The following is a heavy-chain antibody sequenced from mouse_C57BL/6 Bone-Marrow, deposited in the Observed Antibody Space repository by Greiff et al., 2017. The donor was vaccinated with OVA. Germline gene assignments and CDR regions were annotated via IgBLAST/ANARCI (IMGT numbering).Heavy chain of an antibody. J-gene: IGHJ1*03. Sequence: VQLQQPGAELVMPGASVKLSCKASGYTFTSYWMHWVKQRPGQGLEWIGEIDPSDSYTNYNQKFKGKATLTVDKSSSTAYMQRSSLTSEDSAVYYCASPWGYDGDWYFDVWGTGTTVTVSS. CDR2: IDPSDSYT. CDR1: GYTFTSYW. D-gene: IGHD2-2*01. CDR3: ASPWGYDGDWYFDV. V-gene: IGHV1-69*01.